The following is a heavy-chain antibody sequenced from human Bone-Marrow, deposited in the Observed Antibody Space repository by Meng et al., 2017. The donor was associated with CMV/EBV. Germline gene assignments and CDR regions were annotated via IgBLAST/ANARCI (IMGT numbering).Heavy chain of an antibody. V-gene: IGHV3-30*03. CDR2: ISYDGSNK. CDR3: AREEMGSSWYHSFGLGGIFDY. CDR1: GFTFSSYS. Sequence: GESLKISCAASGFTFSSYSMNWVRQAPGKGLEWVAVISYDGSNKYYADSVKGRFTISRDNSKNTLYLQMNSLRAEDTAVYYCAREEMGSSWYHSFGLGGIFDYWGPGTLVTVSS. D-gene: IGHD6-13*01. J-gene: IGHJ4*02.